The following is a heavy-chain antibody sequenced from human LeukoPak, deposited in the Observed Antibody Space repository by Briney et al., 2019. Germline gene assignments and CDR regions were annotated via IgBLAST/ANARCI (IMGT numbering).Heavy chain of an antibody. Sequence: PGGSLRLSCAASGFTFSSYWMHWVRQAPGKGLVWVSRINSDGSSTSYADSVKGRFTISGDNAKNTLYLQMNSLRAEDTAVYYCARDTAMAPFDYWGQGTLVTVSS. CDR2: INSDGSST. CDR3: ARDTAMAPFDY. D-gene: IGHD5-18*01. J-gene: IGHJ4*02. CDR1: GFTFSSYW. V-gene: IGHV3-74*01.